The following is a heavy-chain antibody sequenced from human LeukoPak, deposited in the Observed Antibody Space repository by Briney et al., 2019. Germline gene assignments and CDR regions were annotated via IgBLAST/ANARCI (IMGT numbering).Heavy chain of an antibody. CDR2: IRYDASHK. Sequence: PGGSLRLSCAASGFTFSSFGMHWVRQAPGKGLEWVAFIRYDASHKYYADSVKGRFTISRDSSKNTLFLQMNRLRPEDAAVYYCAKAPVTTCRGAYCYPFDYWGQGTLVTVSS. V-gene: IGHV3-30*02. CDR3: AKAPVTTCRGAYCYPFDY. D-gene: IGHD2-21*01. CDR1: GFTFSSFG. J-gene: IGHJ4*02.